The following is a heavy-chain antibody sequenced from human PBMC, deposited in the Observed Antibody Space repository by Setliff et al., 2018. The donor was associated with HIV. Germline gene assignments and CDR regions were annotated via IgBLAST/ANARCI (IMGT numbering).Heavy chain of an antibody. CDR1: GYNINNYK. J-gene: IGHJ6*03. Sequence: ASVKVSCKASGYNINNYKMQWVRQVPGQGLEWMGWISPRDGGTNYAQRFHDRVTMTSDTSISTVYLELKRLTSDDTAVYFCVRVGTGTGVGAYSYYMDVWGKGTTVTVSS. CDR3: VRVGTGTGVGAYSYYMDV. D-gene: IGHD1-7*01. CDR2: ISPRDGGT. V-gene: IGHV1-2*02.